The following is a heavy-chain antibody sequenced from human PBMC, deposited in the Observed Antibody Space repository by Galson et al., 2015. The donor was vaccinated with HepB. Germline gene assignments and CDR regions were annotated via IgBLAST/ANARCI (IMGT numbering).Heavy chain of an antibody. CDR3: ARVTGDYYYSYGMDV. D-gene: IGHD4-17*01. V-gene: IGHV3-23*01. CDR2: ISTSGATT. CDR1: RISFRYA. J-gene: IGHJ6*02. Sequence: LRLSCAASRISFRYAMSWVRRAPRKGLEWVSGISTSGATTYYADSVKGRFTISRDSSRSTFYLQMNSLRAEDTAVYYCARVTGDYYYSYGMDVWGQGTTVIVSS.